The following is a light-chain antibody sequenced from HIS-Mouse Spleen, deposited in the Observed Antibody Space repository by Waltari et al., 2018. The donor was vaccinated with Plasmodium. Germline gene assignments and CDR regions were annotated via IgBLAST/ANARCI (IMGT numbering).Light chain of an antibody. CDR3: YSTDSSGNHRV. Sequence: SYALTQPPPVSVSPGQTARITCSGDALPKKYAYWYQQKSGQAPVLVIYEDSKRPSGIPERFSGSSSGTMATWTISGAQVEDEADYYCYSTDSSGNHRVFGGGTKLTVL. V-gene: IGLV3-10*01. CDR2: EDS. CDR1: ALPKKY. J-gene: IGLJ3*02.